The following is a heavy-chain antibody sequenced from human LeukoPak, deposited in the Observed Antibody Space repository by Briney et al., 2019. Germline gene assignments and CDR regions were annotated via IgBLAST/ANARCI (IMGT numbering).Heavy chain of an antibody. V-gene: IGHV1-18*01. CDR1: GYTFTSYC. D-gene: IGHD2-8*01. Sequence: ASVKVSCKASGYTFTSYCISWVRQAPGQGLEWMGWISAYNGNTNYAQKLQGRVTMTTDTSTSTAYMELRRLRSDDAAVYYCVRNGRNKGGRRVSCRPPWAQGTRVTV. J-gene: IGHJ5*02. CDR3: VRNGRNKGGRRVSCRPP. CDR2: ISAYNGNT.